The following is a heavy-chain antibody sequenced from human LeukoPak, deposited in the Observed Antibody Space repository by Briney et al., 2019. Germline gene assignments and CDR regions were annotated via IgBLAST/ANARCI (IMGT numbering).Heavy chain of an antibody. CDR2: ILTSGDT. J-gene: IGHJ3*02. CDR1: GGSISGNA. D-gene: IGHD1-1*01. V-gene: IGHV4-4*07. CDR3: ARRFNSGNDDVFDI. Sequence: SETLSLTCTVSGGSISGNAWNWVRQPAGKGLEWIGRILTSGDTVYDPSLESRVTMSLDTSKNQFSLKLNSLTAAGTAVYYCARRFNSGNDDVFDIWGQGTMVAGSS.